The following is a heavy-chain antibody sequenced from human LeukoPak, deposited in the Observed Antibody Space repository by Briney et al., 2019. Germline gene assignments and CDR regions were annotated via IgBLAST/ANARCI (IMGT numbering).Heavy chain of an antibody. Sequence: GGSLRLSCAASGFTFSSYAMHWVHQAPGKGLEWVAVISYDGSNKYYADSVKGRFTISRDNSKNTLYLQMNSLRAEDTAVYYCARDAQGVTTAYWGQGTLVTVSS. J-gene: IGHJ4*02. V-gene: IGHV3-30*04. CDR1: GFTFSSYA. CDR3: ARDAQGVTTAY. D-gene: IGHD2-21*02. CDR2: ISYDGSNK.